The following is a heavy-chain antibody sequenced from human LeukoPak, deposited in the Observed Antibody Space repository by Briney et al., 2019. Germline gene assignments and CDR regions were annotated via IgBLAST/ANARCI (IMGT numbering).Heavy chain of an antibody. V-gene: IGHV1-18*01. D-gene: IGHD1-26*01. CDR3: AREGVSIVGALVYYYGMDV. Sequence: ASVKVSCMTSGYTFTSYGISWVRQAPGQGLEWMGWISAYNGNTNYAQKLQGRVTMTTDTSTSTAYMEMRSLRSDDTAVYYCAREGVSIVGALVYYYGMDVWGQGTTVTVSS. CDR2: ISAYNGNT. J-gene: IGHJ6*02. CDR1: GYTFTSYG.